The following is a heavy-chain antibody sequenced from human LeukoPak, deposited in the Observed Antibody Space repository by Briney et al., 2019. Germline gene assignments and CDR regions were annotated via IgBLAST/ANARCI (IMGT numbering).Heavy chain of an antibody. CDR2: LSSKYET. CDR3: YGIHLGDSFDI. V-gene: IGHV3-53*01. Sequence: QPGGSLRLSCAASGFIVSRNYTGWVRQAPGKGLEWVSALSSKYETYYADSVKGRFTISRDNSENTLYLQMNALRAEDTALYYCYGIHLGDSFDIWGRGTMVIVFS. CDR1: GFIVSRNY. D-gene: IGHD3-16*01. J-gene: IGHJ3*02.